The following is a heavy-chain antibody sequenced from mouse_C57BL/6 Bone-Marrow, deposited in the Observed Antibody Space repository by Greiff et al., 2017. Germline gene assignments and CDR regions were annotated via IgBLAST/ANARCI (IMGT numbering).Heavy chain of an antibody. D-gene: IGHD1-1*01. V-gene: IGHV1-81*01. CDR3: ARDEDYGSRAWFAY. Sequence: VQLQESGAELARPGASVKLSCKASGYTFTSYGISWVKQRTGQGLEWIGEIYPRSGNTYYNEKFKGKATLTADKSSSTAYMELRSLTSEDSAVYFWARDEDYGSRAWFAYWGQGTLVTVSA. CDR2: IYPRSGNT. CDR1: GYTFTSYG. J-gene: IGHJ3*01.